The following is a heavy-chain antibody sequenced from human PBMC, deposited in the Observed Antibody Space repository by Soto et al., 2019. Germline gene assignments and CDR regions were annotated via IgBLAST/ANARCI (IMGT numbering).Heavy chain of an antibody. CDR3: AKDNTGSGGSLHDY. Sequence: QVQLVESGGGVVQPGRSLRLSCAASGFTLSSYGMHWVRQAPGKGLEWVAVISYDGSNKYYADSVKGRFTISRDNSKNTLYLQMNSLRAEDTAVYYCAKDNTGSGGSLHDYWGQGTLVTVSS. V-gene: IGHV3-30*18. D-gene: IGHD2-15*01. J-gene: IGHJ4*02. CDR1: GFTLSSYG. CDR2: ISYDGSNK.